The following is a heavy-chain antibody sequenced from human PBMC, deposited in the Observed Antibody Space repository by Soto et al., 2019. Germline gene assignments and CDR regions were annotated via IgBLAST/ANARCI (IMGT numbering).Heavy chain of an antibody. V-gene: IGHV3-33*01. CDR3: ARDGTTVTTDNWFDP. CDR2: IWYDGSNK. Sequence: ESGGGVGQPGRSLRLSCAASGFTFSSYGMHWVRPAPGKGLEWVAVIWYDGSNKYYADSVKGRFTISRDNSKNTLYLQMNSLRAEDTAVYYCARDGTTVTTDNWFDPWGQGTLVTVSS. D-gene: IGHD4-17*01. J-gene: IGHJ5*02. CDR1: GFTFSSYG.